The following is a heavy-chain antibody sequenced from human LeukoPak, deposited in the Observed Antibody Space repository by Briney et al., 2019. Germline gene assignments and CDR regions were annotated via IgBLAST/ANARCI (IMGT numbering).Heavy chain of an antibody. D-gene: IGHD5-18*01. CDR2: ISAYNANT. V-gene: IGHV1-18*01. CDR1: GYTFSSYG. Sequence: ASVKVSCKASGYTFSSYGISWVRQAPGQGPEWMGWISAYNANTNYAQKLQGRDIMTTDTSTSTAYMELRSLRSDDTALYYCARYNSGYDDYWGQGTLVTVSS. CDR3: ARYNSGYDDY. J-gene: IGHJ4*02.